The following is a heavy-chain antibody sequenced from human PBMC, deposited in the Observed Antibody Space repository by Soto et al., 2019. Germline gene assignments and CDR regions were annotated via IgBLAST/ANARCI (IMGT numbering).Heavy chain of an antibody. V-gene: IGHV4-59*01. J-gene: IGHJ4*02. CDR2: IYYSGST. CDR1: GGSISSYY. Sequence: PSETQSVTSSVAGGSISSYYWSWIRQPPGKGLEWIGYIYYSGSTNYNPSLKSRVTISVDTSKNQFSLKLSSVTAADTAVYYCARSDGRYWGQGTLVTVSS. CDR3: ARSDGRY.